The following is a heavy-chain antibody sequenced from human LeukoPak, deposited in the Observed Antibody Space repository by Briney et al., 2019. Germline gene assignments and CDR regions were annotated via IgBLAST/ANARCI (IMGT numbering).Heavy chain of an antibody. CDR2: IYHSGST. D-gene: IGHD2-21*02. CDR1: GGSISSGGYS. CDR3: ARRLVVVTASGYFDY. J-gene: IGHJ4*02. V-gene: IGHV4-30-2*01. Sequence: SQTLSLTCAVSGGSISSGGYSWSWIRQPPGKGLEWIGYIYHSGSTYYNPSLKSRVTISVDRSKNQFSLKPSSVTAADTAVYYCARRLVVVTASGYFDYWGQGTLVTVSS.